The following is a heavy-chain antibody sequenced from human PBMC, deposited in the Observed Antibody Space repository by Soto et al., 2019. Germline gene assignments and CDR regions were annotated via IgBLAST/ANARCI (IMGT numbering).Heavy chain of an antibody. D-gene: IGHD1-26*01. Sequence: SETLSLTCSVSGDSINSDKYYWGWIRQPPGKGLEWIGSIYFRGNTYYNPSLQTRVTISLDKSKSQFSLKLSSVTAADTAVYYCASLEVGATTYYYYYYGMDVWGQGTTVTVSS. J-gene: IGHJ6*02. CDR1: GDSINSDKYY. V-gene: IGHV4-39*01. CDR3: ASLEVGATTYYYYYYGMDV. CDR2: IYFRGNT.